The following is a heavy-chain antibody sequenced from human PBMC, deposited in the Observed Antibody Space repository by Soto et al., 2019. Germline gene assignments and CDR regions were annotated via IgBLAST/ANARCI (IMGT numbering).Heavy chain of an antibody. CDR1: GGSISSGSYY. J-gene: IGHJ5*02. D-gene: IGHD6-13*01. CDR3: ARRGVRAAATNWVDP. V-gene: IGHV4-39*01. CDR2: MYHGGTT. Sequence: SETLSLTCSVSGGSISSGSYYWGWIRQTPGRGLEWIASMYHGGTTYSNPSLKSRVTISVDTSKKQFSLRLTSVTAADTAVYYCARRGVRAAATNWVDPWGQGTLFTVS.